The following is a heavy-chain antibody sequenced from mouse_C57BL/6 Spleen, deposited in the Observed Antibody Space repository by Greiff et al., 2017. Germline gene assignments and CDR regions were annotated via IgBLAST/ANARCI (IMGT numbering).Heavy chain of an antibody. Sequence: VQLQQSGPELVKPGASVKISCTASGYTFTDYYMNWVKQSHGKSLEWIGDINPNNGGTSYNQKFKGKATLTVDKSSSTAYMELRSLTSEDSAVYYCARSGKYYDYDGGYFDGWGQGTTLTVSS. V-gene: IGHV1-26*01. J-gene: IGHJ2*01. CDR2: INPNNGGT. D-gene: IGHD2-4*01. CDR1: GYTFTDYY. CDR3: ARSGKYYDYDGGYFDG.